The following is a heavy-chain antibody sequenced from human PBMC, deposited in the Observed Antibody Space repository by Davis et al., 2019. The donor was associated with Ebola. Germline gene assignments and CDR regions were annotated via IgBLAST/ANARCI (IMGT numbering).Heavy chain of an antibody. CDR3: ARGDFYYGVDV. Sequence: GESLKISCAASGFIVSTKYMNWVRQAPGKGLQWVSIMYSGGTTYYADSVKGRFTISRDSSKNTVYLQMNNLRAEDTAVYYCARGDFYYGVDVWGQGTTVTVSS. J-gene: IGHJ6*02. V-gene: IGHV3-53*01. CDR2: MYSGGTT. CDR1: GFIVSTKY.